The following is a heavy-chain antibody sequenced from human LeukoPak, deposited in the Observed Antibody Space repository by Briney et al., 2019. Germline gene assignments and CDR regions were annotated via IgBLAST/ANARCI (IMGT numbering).Heavy chain of an antibody. D-gene: IGHD6-19*01. V-gene: IGHV3-7*01. CDR2: IKQDGSEK. CDR1: GFTFSSYW. CDR3: ARADNRGWTGPDAFDI. Sequence: GGSLRLSCAASGFTFSSYWMSWVRQAPGKGLEWVANIKQDGSEKYYVDSVKGRFTISRDNAKNSLYLQMNSLRAEDTAVYYCARADNRGWTGPDAFDIWGQGTMVTVSS. J-gene: IGHJ3*02.